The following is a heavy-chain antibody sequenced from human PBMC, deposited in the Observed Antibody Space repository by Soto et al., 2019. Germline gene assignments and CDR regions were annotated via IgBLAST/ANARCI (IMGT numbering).Heavy chain of an antibody. V-gene: IGHV3-9*01. CDR1: GFIFDDYA. J-gene: IGHJ3*01. D-gene: IGHD3-10*01. Sequence: EVQLVESGGGLVQPGRSLRLSCAASGFIFDDYAMYWVRQAPGKGLEWVSGISWNSGRVGYGDFVKGRFTIPRDNAKKSMYLQMNGLRPDDTALYYCAKDISLLWVGELFSAVFDVWGRGTMVTVSS. CDR3: AKDISLLWVGELFSAVFDV. CDR2: ISWNSGRV.